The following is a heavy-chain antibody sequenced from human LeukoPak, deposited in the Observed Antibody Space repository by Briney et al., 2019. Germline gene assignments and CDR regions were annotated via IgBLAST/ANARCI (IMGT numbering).Heavy chain of an antibody. CDR3: ARSYDSSSIDY. CDR1: GFTFSSYG. CDR2: IWYGGNKK. Sequence: GGSLRLSCAASGFTFSSYGMHWVRQAPGKGLEWVAVIWYGGNKKYYADSVKGRFTISRDNSKNTLYLQMNSLRAEDTAVFYCARSYDSSSIDYWGQGTLVTVSS. V-gene: IGHV3-33*08. J-gene: IGHJ4*02. D-gene: IGHD3-22*01.